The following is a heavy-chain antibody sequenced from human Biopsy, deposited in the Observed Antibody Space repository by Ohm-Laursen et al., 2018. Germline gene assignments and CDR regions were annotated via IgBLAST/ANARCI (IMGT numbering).Heavy chain of an antibody. Sequence: SETLSLTCTVSGDSLSSYFWSWIRQPPGKGLEWIGFIHNSGSTDHNPSLKSRVTVSMDVSNNDFSLKLTSVTAADTAVYYCARALGGYDLSAYHIDSWGQGTLVTVSS. J-gene: IGHJ4*02. CDR3: ARALGGYDLSAYHIDS. CDR2: IHNSGST. V-gene: IGHV4-59*01. CDR1: GDSLSSYF. D-gene: IGHD3-22*01.